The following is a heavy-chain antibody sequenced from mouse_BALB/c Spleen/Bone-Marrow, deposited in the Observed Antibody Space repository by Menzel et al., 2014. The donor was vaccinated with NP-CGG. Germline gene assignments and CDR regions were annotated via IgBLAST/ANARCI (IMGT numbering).Heavy chain of an antibody. CDR1: GYSITSGYY. CDR3: AKMGYAMDY. J-gene: IGHJ4*01. V-gene: IGHV3-6*02. CDR2: IGYDGSN. Sequence: EVKLMESGPGLVKPSQSLSLTCSVTGYSITSGYYWNWIRQFPGNKLEWMGYIGYDGSNNYNPSLKNRISITRDTSKNQFFLKLNSVTTEDTATYYCAKMGYAMDYWGQGTSVTVSS.